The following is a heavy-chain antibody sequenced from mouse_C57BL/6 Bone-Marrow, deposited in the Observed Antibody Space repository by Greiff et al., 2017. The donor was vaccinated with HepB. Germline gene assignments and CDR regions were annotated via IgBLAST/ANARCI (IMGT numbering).Heavy chain of an antibody. Sequence: VKLKQSGAELVRPGASVTLSCKASGYTFTDYEMHWVKQTPVHGLEWIGAIDPETGGTAYNQKFKGKAILTADKSSSTAYMELRSLTSEDSAVYYCTRDSYYYAMDYWGQGTSVTVSS. D-gene: IGHD2-12*01. V-gene: IGHV1-15*01. CDR1: GYTFTDYE. J-gene: IGHJ4*01. CDR2: IDPETGGT. CDR3: TRDSYYYAMDY.